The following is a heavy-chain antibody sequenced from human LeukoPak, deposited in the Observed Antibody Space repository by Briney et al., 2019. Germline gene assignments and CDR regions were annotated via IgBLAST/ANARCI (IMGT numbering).Heavy chain of an antibody. CDR1: GFTFSTYT. Sequence: PGRSLRLSCAASGFTFSTYTMHWVRQAPGKGPEWVAVISYDGVNTNYADSVKGRFTFSRDNSKNTLYLQMNSLRAEDTAVYYCAREGELQGVSYFDYWGQGTLVTVTS. V-gene: IGHV3-30*01. CDR2: ISYDGVNT. CDR3: AREGELQGVSYFDY. D-gene: IGHD1-7*01. J-gene: IGHJ4*02.